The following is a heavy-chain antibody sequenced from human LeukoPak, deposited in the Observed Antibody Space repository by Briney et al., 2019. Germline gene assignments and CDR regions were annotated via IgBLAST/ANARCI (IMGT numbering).Heavy chain of an antibody. J-gene: IGHJ4*02. CDR3: AREMDGRYYYDSSGYYPFDY. Sequence: ASVTVSCRASGYTFTSYGISWVRQAPGQGLEWMGWISAYNGNTNYAQKLQGRVTMTTDTSTSTAYMELRSLRSDDTAVYYCAREMDGRYYYDSSGYYPFDYWGQGTPVTVSS. V-gene: IGHV1-18*01. D-gene: IGHD3-22*01. CDR1: GYTFTSYG. CDR2: ISAYNGNT.